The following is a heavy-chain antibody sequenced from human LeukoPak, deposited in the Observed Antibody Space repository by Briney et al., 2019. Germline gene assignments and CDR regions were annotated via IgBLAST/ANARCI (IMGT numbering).Heavy chain of an antibody. J-gene: IGHJ4*02. D-gene: IGHD3-22*01. CDR3: ARAEDSSGYYYYFDY. CDR2: ISAYNGNT. CDR1: GYTFTSYG. V-gene: IGHV1-18*01. Sequence: ASVKVSCKASGYTFTSYGISWVRQAPGQGLEWMGWISAYNGNTNYAQKLQGRVTMTTDTSTSTAYMELRSLRSDDTAVYYCARAEDSSGYYYYFDYWGQGTLVAVSS.